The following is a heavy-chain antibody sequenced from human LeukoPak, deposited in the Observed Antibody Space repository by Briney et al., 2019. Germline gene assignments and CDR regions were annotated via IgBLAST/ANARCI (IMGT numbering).Heavy chain of an antibody. D-gene: IGHD3-3*01. V-gene: IGHV3-21*04. CDR3: AKDSVYDFWSGYVDY. CDR1: GFTFSSYS. CDR2: ISSSSSYI. Sequence: GGSLRLSCAASGFTFSSYSMNWVRQAPGKGLEWVSSISSSSSYIYYADSVKGRFTISRDNAKNSLYLQMNSLRAEDTALYYCAKDSVYDFWSGYVDYWGQGTLVTVSS. J-gene: IGHJ4*02.